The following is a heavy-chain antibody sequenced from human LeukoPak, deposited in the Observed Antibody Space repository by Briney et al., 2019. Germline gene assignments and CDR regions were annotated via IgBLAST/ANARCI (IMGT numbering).Heavy chain of an antibody. Sequence: SGPTLVKPTQTLTLTCTFSGFSLSASGVGVGWIRQPPGRTLEWLALIYWDDDKRYSPSLKSRLTITKDTSKNQVVLTMTNMDPVDTATYYCAHEYDILTGYRFDPWGQGTLVTVSS. V-gene: IGHV2-5*02. CDR1: GFSLSASGVG. D-gene: IGHD3-9*01. CDR2: IYWDDDK. CDR3: AHEYDILTGYRFDP. J-gene: IGHJ5*02.